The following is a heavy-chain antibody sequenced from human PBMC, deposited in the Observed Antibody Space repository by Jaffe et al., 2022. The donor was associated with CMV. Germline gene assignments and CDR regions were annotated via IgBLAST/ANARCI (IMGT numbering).Heavy chain of an antibody. Sequence: EVQLVQSGAEVKKPGESLKISCKGSGYSFSSYWIGWVRQMPGKGLEWMGIIYPGDSDTRYSPSFQGQVTISADKSISTAYLQWSSLKASDTAMYYCARSGQDIVVVPAAWPVRWDYYMDVWGKGTTVTVSS. D-gene: IGHD2-2*01. CDR2: IYPGDSDT. V-gene: IGHV5-51*01. CDR1: GYSFSSYW. CDR3: ARSGQDIVVVPAAWPVRWDYYMDV. J-gene: IGHJ6*03.